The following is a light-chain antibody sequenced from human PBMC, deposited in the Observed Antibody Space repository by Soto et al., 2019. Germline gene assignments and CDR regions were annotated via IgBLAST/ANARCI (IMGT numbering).Light chain of an antibody. CDR3: QQLFT. CDR1: QNINIF. V-gene: IGKV1-39*01. Sequence: DIEVTQSPSSLSASVGDRVTITCRTSQNINIFLNWYQQKPGRAPMVVISAASNLESGVPSRFSGRGSGTEFTLTISNLQPEDFATYYCQQLFTFGQGTRLEIK. CDR2: AAS. J-gene: IGKJ5*01.